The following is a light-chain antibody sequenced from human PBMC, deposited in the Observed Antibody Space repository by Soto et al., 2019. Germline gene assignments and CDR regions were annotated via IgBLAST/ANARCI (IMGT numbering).Light chain of an antibody. J-gene: IGKJ5*01. CDR2: HAS. V-gene: IGKV3D-15*01. Sequence: EVVMTQTQPTLSLSPGESTALSCRVSQTISTYLAWYQQKPGQSPRLVIYHASTRATGIPARFSGSGSGTEFTPTISSLQSEDFAVYYCQEYNNWPLLTFGQGTRPEI. CDR3: QEYNNWPLLT. CDR1: QTISTY.